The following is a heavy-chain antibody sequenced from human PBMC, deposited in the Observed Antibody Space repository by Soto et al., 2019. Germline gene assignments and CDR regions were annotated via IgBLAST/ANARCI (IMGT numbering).Heavy chain of an antibody. CDR1: GFTFSSYA. D-gene: IGHD5-12*01. J-gene: IGHJ5*02. CDR2: ISGSGGST. Sequence: EVQLLESGGGLVQPGGSLRLSCAASGFTFSSYAMSWVHQAPGKGLEWVSAISGSGGSTYYADSVKGRFTISRDNSKNTLYLQMNSLRAEDTAVYYCAKDQWGNFTSPNSGYHYNWFDPWGQGTLVTVSS. CDR3: AKDQWGNFTSPNSGYHYNWFDP. V-gene: IGHV3-23*01.